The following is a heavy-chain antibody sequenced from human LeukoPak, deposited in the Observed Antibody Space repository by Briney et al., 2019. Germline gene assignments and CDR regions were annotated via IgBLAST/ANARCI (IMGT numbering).Heavy chain of an antibody. CDR1: GGSISSGSYY. J-gene: IGHJ6*03. Sequence: SETLSLTCTVSGGSISSGSYYWSWIRQPAGKGLGWIGRIYTSGSTNYNPFLKSRVTISVDTSKNQFSLKLSSVTAADTAVYYCARGRAEEVVVAATDDYYYYYYMDVWGKGTTVTVSS. CDR2: IYTSGST. D-gene: IGHD2-15*01. CDR3: ARGRAEEVVVAATDDYYYYYYMDV. V-gene: IGHV4-61*02.